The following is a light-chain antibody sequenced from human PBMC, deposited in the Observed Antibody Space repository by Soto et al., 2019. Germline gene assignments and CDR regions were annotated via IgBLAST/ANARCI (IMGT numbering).Light chain of an antibody. Sequence: EIVLTQSPGALSLYPGERATLSCRASQSVSSSYLAWYQQRFGQAPRLLIYGATSRATCIPDRFSGSGSGTDFTLTISRLEPEDFAVYYCPQYGSSPATFGQGAKVDIK. CDR1: QSVSSSY. J-gene: IGKJ1*01. CDR3: PQYGSSPAT. V-gene: IGKV3-20*01. CDR2: GAT.